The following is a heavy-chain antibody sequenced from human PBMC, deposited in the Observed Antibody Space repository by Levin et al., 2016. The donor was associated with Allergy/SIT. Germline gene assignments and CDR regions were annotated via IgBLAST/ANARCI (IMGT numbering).Heavy chain of an antibody. V-gene: IGHV3-53*01. J-gene: IGHJ4*02. D-gene: IGHD3-22*01. Sequence: GGSLRLSCAASGFTVINKYMYWVRQAPGKGLEWVSGIYSGGRTFYADSVRGRFAISRDQSKNAVFLQMNSLKVDDTAVYYCAANPGGFDRPLRDSWGQGTLVTVSS. CDR1: GFTVINKY. CDR2: IYSGGRT. CDR3: AANPGGFDRPLRDS.